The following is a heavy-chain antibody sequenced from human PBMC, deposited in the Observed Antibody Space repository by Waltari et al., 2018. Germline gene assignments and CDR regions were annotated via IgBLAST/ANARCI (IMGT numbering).Heavy chain of an antibody. J-gene: IGHJ4*02. CDR3: AREIIPGDFDY. CDR1: GYTFTSYA. CDR2: VNGGNGNT. Sequence: QVQLVQSGAEVKKPGASVKVSCKASGYTFTSYAMPWVRQAPGQRLEWMGWVNGGNGNTKYSQKFQGRVTITRDTSASTAYMELNSLTSEDTAVYYCAREIIPGDFDYWGQGTLVTVSS. V-gene: IGHV1-3*01. D-gene: IGHD3-10*01.